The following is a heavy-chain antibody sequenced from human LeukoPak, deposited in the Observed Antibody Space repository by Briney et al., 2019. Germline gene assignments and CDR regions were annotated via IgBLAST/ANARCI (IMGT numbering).Heavy chain of an antibody. CDR2: ISSSSSYI. Sequence: PGGSLRLSCAASGFTFSSYSMNWVRQAPGKGLEWGSSISSSSSYIYYADSVKGRFTISRDNAKNSLYLQMNSLRAEDTAVYYCAGRCSSTSCYDIECDYWGQGTLVTVSS. CDR1: GFTFSSYS. J-gene: IGHJ4*02. V-gene: IGHV3-21*01. CDR3: AGRCSSTSCYDIECDY. D-gene: IGHD2-2*01.